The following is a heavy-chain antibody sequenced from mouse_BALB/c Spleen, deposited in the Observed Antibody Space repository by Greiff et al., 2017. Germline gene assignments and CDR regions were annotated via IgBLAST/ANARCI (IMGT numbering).Heavy chain of an antibody. CDR3: ARNGYGNYGAMDY. D-gene: IGHD2-1*01. Sequence: QVQLKESGPGLVQPSQSLSITCTVSGFSLSSYGVHWVRQSPGKGLEWLGVIWSGGSTDYNAAFISRLSISKDNSKSHVFFKMNSLQANDTAIYYCARNGYGNYGAMDYWGQGTSVTVSS. CDR2: IWSGGST. CDR1: GFSLSSYG. V-gene: IGHV2-2*02. J-gene: IGHJ4*01.